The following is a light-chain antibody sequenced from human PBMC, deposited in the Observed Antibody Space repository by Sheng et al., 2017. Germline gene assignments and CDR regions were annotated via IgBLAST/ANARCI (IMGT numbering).Light chain of an antibody. CDR2: GAS. J-gene: IGKJ4*01. CDR3: QQYNNWPLT. CDR1: QSVDSY. V-gene: IGKV3-15*01. Sequence: EIVLTQSPDTLSLSPGERATLSCRASQSVDSYLAWYQQKPGQAPRLLIYGASTRATGIPARFSGSGSGTEFTLTISSLQSEDFAVYYCQQYNNWPLTFGGGTKVEIK.